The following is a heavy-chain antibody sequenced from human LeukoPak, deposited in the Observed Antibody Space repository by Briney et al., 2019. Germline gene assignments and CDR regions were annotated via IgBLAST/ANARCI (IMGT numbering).Heavy chain of an antibody. V-gene: IGHV3-30-3*01. CDR1: GFTLSSYA. CDR2: ISYDANIGSNK. D-gene: IGHD3-3*01. CDR3: ARDGGYDFWSGYYQDY. Sequence: GGSLRLSCAASGFTLSSYAMSWVRQAPGKGLEWVALISYDANIGSNKYYADSVKGRFTISRDNSKNTLYLQMNSLRAEDTAVYYCARDGGYDFWSGYYQDYWGQGTLVTVSS. J-gene: IGHJ4*02.